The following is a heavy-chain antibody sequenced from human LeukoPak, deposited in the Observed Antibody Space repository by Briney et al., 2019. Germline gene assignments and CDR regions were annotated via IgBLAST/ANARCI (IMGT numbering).Heavy chain of an antibody. V-gene: IGHV3-48*01. Sequence: GGSLRLSCAASGFTFSSYGMHWVRQAPGKGLEWVSYISSSSSTLYYADSVKGRFTISRDNAKSSLFLQMNSLRAEDTAVYYCARGPGYPDAFDIWGQGTMVTVSS. D-gene: IGHD5-18*01. CDR3: ARGPGYPDAFDI. J-gene: IGHJ3*02. CDR1: GFTFSSYG. CDR2: ISSSSSTL.